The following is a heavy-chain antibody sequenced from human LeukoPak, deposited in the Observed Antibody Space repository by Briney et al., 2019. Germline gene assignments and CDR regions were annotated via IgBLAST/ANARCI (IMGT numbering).Heavy chain of an antibody. D-gene: IGHD4-17*01. J-gene: IGHJ4*02. CDR3: ARSPPNDYGRQGLDY. CDR2: INPNSGGT. V-gene: IGHV1-2*02. CDR1: GYTFSAYY. Sequence: ASLKVSCKTSGYTFSAYYVLWVRQAPGQGLEWMGWINPNSGGTNYARQFQGRVTMTRETPISTVYMELSRLRSDDTAVYHCARSPPNDYGRQGLDYWGQGTLVSVSS.